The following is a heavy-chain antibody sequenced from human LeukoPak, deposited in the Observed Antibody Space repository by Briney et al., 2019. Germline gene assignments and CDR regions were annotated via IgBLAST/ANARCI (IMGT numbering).Heavy chain of an antibody. D-gene: IGHD5-12*01. CDR3: AKGPRVAPGYFDL. Sequence: GGSLRLSCTAFGFTFSSYAMSWVRQAPGKGLEWVSAISGSGGSTYYADSVKGRFTISRDNSKNTLYLQMHSLRAEDTAVYYCAKGPRVAPGYFDLWGRGTLVTVSS. CDR1: GFTFSSYA. CDR2: ISGSGGST. J-gene: IGHJ2*01. V-gene: IGHV3-23*01.